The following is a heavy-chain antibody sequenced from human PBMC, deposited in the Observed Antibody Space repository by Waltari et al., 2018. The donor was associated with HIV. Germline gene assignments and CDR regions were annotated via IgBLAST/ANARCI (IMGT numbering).Heavy chain of an antibody. D-gene: IGHD6-13*01. CDR1: GGTFSSYA. Sequence: QVQLVKSGAEVQKPGSSVKVSCKASGGTFSSYAISWARQSPGQGLEWMGGIIPIFGTANYAQKFQGRVTITADESTSTAYMELSSLRSEDTAVYYCARDRGSGQQLVYWFDPWGQGTLVTVSS. CDR2: IIPIFGTA. V-gene: IGHV1-69*12. CDR3: ARDRGSGQQLVYWFDP. J-gene: IGHJ5*02.